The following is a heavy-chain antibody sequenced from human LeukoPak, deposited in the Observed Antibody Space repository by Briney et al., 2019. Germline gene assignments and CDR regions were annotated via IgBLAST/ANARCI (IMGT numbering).Heavy chain of an antibody. CDR3: ARAYSSSWHFDY. V-gene: IGHV5-10-1*01. CDR1: GYSFTSYW. D-gene: IGHD6-13*01. CDR2: IDPSDSYT. J-gene: IGHJ4*02. Sequence: GESLKISCKGSGYSFTSYWIGWVRQMPGKGLEWMGRIDPSDSYTNYSPSFQGHVTISADKSISTAYLQWSSLQASDPAMYYCARAYSSSWHFDYWGQGTLVTVSS.